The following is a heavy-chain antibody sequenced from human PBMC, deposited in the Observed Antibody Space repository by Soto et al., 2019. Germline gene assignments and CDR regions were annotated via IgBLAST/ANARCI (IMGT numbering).Heavy chain of an antibody. CDR3: ARAGDSSSWTRYYYYGMDV. CDR2: IYHSGST. CDR1: GYSISSGYY. V-gene: IGHV4-38-2*01. D-gene: IGHD6-13*01. Sequence: VSLTCAVSGYSISSGYYWGWIRQPPGKGLEWIGSIYHSGSTYYNPSLKSRVTISVDTSKNQFSLKLSSVTAADTAVYYCARAGDSSSWTRYYYYGMDVWGQGTTVTVSS. J-gene: IGHJ6*02.